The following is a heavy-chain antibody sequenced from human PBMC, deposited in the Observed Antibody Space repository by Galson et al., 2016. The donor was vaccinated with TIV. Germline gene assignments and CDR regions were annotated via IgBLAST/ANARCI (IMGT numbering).Heavy chain of an antibody. CDR1: GYSFTTYW. CDR3: ARDTNLKFGEFPDYYYYYGMDV. Sequence: SGAEVKKPGESLKISCKASGYSFTTYWIGWVRQAPGKGLEWVAVVWNDGSNKYYGDSVKGRFTISRDNSKNMLYLQMNSLRAEDSAVYYCARDTNLKFGEFPDYYYYYGMDVWGQGTTVTVSS. V-gene: IGHV3-33*08. D-gene: IGHD3-10*01. CDR2: VWNDGSNK. J-gene: IGHJ6*02.